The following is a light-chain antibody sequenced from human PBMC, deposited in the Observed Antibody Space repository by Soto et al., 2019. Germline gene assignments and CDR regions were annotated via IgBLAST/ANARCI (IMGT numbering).Light chain of an antibody. CDR2: SDN. J-gene: IGLJ1*01. V-gene: IGLV1-44*01. Sequence: QPVLTQPPSASGTPGQRVTISFSGSSSNIGTYIFSWYQQVPGTAPRRLMYSDNQPPSRVPGRFSASLSLAWASLPVRWLQFADEADFYCAAWDDSLNGCVFGAGTKVTVL. CDR3: AAWDDSLNGCV. CDR1: SSNIGTYI.